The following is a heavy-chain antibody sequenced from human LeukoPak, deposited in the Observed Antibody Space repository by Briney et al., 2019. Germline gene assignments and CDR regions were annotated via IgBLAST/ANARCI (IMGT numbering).Heavy chain of an antibody. V-gene: IGHV3-21*01. CDR2: ISSSSSYI. Sequence: GGSLRLSCAASGFTFSSYSMTWVRQAPGKGLEWVSSISSSSSYIYYADSVKGRFTISRDNAKNSLYLQTNSLRAEDTAVYYCARREYYYDSSGYHDYWGQGTLVTVSS. CDR1: GFTFSSYS. J-gene: IGHJ4*02. D-gene: IGHD3-22*01. CDR3: ARREYYYDSSGYHDY.